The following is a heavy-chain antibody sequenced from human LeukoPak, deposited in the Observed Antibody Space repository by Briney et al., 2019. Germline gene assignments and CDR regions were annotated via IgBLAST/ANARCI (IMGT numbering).Heavy chain of an antibody. Sequence: ASVKVSCKASGYTFTSYGISWVRQAPGQGLEWMGWISAYNGNTNYAQKLQGRVTMTTDTSTSTAYMELRSLRSDDTAVYYCARTLWFGELLSWWFDPLGPGNPGHRLL. CDR3: ARTLWFGELLSWWFDP. J-gene: IGHJ5*02. CDR1: GYTFTSYG. D-gene: IGHD3-10*01. V-gene: IGHV1-18*01. CDR2: ISAYNGNT.